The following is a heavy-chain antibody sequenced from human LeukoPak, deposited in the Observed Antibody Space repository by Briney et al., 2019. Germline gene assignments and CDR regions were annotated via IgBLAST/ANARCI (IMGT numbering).Heavy chain of an antibody. Sequence: SETLSLTCTVSGGSITSHSYQWSRIRQPAGKGLEWIGRIYTTGSTNYNPSLKSRVSISVDTSKNQFSLNLRSVTAADTAVYYCARSPDSSGWYGSNDYWGQGTLVTVSS. CDR2: IYTTGST. CDR1: GGSITSHSYQ. CDR3: ARSPDSSGWYGSNDY. J-gene: IGHJ4*02. V-gene: IGHV4-61*02. D-gene: IGHD6-19*01.